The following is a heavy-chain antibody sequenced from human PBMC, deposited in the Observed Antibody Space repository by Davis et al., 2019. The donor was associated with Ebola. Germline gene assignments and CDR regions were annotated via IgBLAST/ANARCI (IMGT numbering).Heavy chain of an antibody. CDR2: ISYDGSNK. CDR3: ARQSSSWYCYFDY. CDR1: GFTFSSYA. V-gene: IGHV3-30-3*01. J-gene: IGHJ4*02. Sequence: PGGSLRLSCAASGFTFSSYAMHWVRQAPGKGLEWVAVISYDGSNKYYADSVKGRFTISRDNSKNTLYLQMNSLRAEDTAVHYCARQSSSWYCYFDYWGQGTLVTVSS. D-gene: IGHD6-13*01.